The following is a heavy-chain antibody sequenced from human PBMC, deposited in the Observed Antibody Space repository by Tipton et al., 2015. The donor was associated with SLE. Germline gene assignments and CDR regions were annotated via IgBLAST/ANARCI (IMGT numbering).Heavy chain of an antibody. Sequence: TLSLTCTVSGGSISGYYWSLIRQPTGKRLEWIGYIYSTLSTNYNPSLQNRVTISVDTSKNQFSLNLRSVTVADTAVYYCARELDAFDIWGQGTMVTVSS. CDR3: ARELDAFDI. J-gene: IGHJ3*02. CDR1: GGSISGYY. CDR2: IYSTLST. V-gene: IGHV4-4*08.